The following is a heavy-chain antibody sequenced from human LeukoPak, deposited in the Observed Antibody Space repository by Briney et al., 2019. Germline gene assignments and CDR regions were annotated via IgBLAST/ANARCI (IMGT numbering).Heavy chain of an antibody. J-gene: IGHJ6*02. CDR3: AREMATRYHYYGMDV. V-gene: IGHV4-59*12. CDR1: GASISSYY. D-gene: IGHD5-24*01. Sequence: PTETLSLTCTVSGASISSYYWSWIRQPPGKGLEWVGYIYYSGSTNYNPSLKRRVDISVDTSKHQFSLKLSSVTAADTAVYYCAREMATRYHYYGMDVWGQGTTVTVSS. CDR2: IYYSGST.